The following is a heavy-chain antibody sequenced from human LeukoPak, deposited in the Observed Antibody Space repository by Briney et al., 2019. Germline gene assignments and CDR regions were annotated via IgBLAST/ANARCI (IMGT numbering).Heavy chain of an antibody. CDR2: IYPHDSDT. J-gene: IGHJ4*02. V-gene: IGHV5-51*01. CDR1: GYTFTNYW. Sequence: GESQKISCKGSGYTFTNYWIGWVRQMPGKGLEWMGVIYPHDSDTRYSPSFQGQITISADKSISTAYLQWSSLKASDTAIYYCAREVLTGTLTHPSDYWGQGTLVAVSS. CDR3: AREVLTGTLTHPSDY. D-gene: IGHD1-20*01.